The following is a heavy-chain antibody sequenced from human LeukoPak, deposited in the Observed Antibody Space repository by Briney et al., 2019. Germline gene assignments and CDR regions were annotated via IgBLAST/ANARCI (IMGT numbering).Heavy chain of an antibody. Sequence: SETLSLTCAVYGGSFSGYYWSWIRQPPGKGLXXXXXXNHSGSTNYNPSLKSRVTISVDTSKNQFSLKLSSVTAADTAVYYCARGPWYSSSWYGWFDPWGQGTLVTVSS. V-gene: IGHV4-34*01. CDR2: XNHSGST. D-gene: IGHD6-13*01. J-gene: IGHJ5*02. CDR1: GGSFSGYY. CDR3: ARGPWYSSSWYGWFDP.